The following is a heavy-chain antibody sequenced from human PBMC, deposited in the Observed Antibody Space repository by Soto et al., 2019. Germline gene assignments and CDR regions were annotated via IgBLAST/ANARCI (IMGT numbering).Heavy chain of an antibody. CDR3: ARFYDFWSGYYVDY. V-gene: IGHV3-11*01. Sequence: QVQLVESGGGLVKPGGSLRLSCAASGFTFSDHYMTWIRQAPGKGLECVSYIGNSGSTIYFADSVKGRFTISRDNTRNSLSLQMNSLRVEDTAGYYCARFYDFWSGYYVDYWGQGTLVTVSS. CDR2: IGNSGSTI. J-gene: IGHJ4*02. CDR1: GFTFSDHY. D-gene: IGHD3-3*01.